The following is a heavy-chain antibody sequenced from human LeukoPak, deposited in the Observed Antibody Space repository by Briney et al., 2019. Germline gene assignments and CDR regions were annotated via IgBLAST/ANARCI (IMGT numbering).Heavy chain of an antibody. CDR1: GYTFTGYY. Sequence: ASVKVSCKASGYTFTGYYMHWVRQAPGQGLEWTGWINPNSGGTNYAQKFQGRVTMTRDTSISTAYMELSRLRSDDTAVYYCARDIGSTLLFDYWGQGTLVTVSS. CDR2: INPNSGGT. J-gene: IGHJ4*02. CDR3: ARDIGSTLLFDY. V-gene: IGHV1-2*02. D-gene: IGHD1-26*01.